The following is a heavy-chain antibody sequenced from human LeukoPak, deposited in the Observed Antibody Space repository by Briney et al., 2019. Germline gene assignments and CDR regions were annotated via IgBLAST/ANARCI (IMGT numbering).Heavy chain of an antibody. J-gene: IGHJ4*02. V-gene: IGHV1-69*13. D-gene: IGHD3-22*01. CDR1: GGTFSSYA. CDR2: IIPIFGTA. CDR3: ARAGRGSSGYYYDSAGYYFDY. Sequence: SVKVSCKASGGTFSSYAISWVRQAPGQGLEWMGGIIPIFGTANYAQKFQGRVTITADESTSTAYMELTSLRSEDTAVYYCARAGRGSSGYYYDSAGYYFDYWGQGTLVTVSS.